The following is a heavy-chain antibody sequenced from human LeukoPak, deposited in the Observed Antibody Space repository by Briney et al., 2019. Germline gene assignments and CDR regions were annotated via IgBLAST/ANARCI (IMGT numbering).Heavy chain of an antibody. CDR2: IIPIFGTA. D-gene: IGHD3-22*01. V-gene: IGHV1-69*05. J-gene: IGHJ3*02. Sequence: SVKVSCKASGGTFSSYAISWVRQAPGQGLEWMGGIIPIFGTANYAQKFQGRVTITTDESMSTAYMELSSLRSEDTAVYYCASAYDSSGYYTLHDAFDIWGQGTMVTVSS. CDR3: ASAYDSSGYYTLHDAFDI. CDR1: GGTFSSYA.